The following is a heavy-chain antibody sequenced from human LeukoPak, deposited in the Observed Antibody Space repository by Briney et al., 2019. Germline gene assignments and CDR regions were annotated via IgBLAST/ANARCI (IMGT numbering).Heavy chain of an antibody. J-gene: IGHJ4*02. Sequence: GGSLRLSCAASGFTFSSYSMNWVRQAPGKGLEWVSSISSSSSYLFYADSVKGRFTISRDNAKNSLYLQMNSLRAEDTAVYYCARETTGESLDYWGQGTLVTVSS. CDR3: ARETTGESLDY. D-gene: IGHD7-27*01. CDR2: ISSSSSYL. V-gene: IGHV3-21*01. CDR1: GFTFSSYS.